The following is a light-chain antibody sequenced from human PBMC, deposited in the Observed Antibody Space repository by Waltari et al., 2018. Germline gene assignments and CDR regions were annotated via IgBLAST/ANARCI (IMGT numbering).Light chain of an antibody. V-gene: IGKV1-12*01. J-gene: IGKJ3*01. Sequence: IQLNQSPSSVSASVTDRVTITWRASQDISNWLAWFQQKPGKAPKLLIYAASTLETGVPPRFSASGSGTEFTLSISSLEPDDFATYYCQQAKSFPLTFGPGTKVDIK. CDR1: QDISNW. CDR2: AAS. CDR3: QQAKSFPLT.